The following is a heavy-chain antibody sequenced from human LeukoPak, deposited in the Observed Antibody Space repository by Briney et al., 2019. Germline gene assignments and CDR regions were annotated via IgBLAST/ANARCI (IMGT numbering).Heavy chain of an antibody. CDR2: ISAYNGNT. CDR1: GYTFTSYG. Sequence: ASVKVSCKASGYTFTSYGISWVRQAPGQGLEWMGWISAYNGNTNYAQKLQGRVTMTTDTSTSTAYMELRSLRSDDTAVYYCARAGEYYDFWSGLLDYYYMDVWGKGTTVTVSS. V-gene: IGHV1-18*01. D-gene: IGHD3-3*01. CDR3: ARAGEYYDFWSGLLDYYYMDV. J-gene: IGHJ6*03.